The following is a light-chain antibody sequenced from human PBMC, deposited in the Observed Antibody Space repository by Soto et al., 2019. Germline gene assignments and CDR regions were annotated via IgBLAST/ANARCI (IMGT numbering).Light chain of an antibody. CDR3: QQGYSTPWT. Sequence: EIQMTQSPSSVSASVGDRVTITCRASQGISTWLAWYQQKAGKAPNLLIYGASNLHSGVPSRFSGSGSGTDFTLTLNSLQPEDFATYYCQQGYSTPWTFGQGTKVEIK. V-gene: IGKV1-12*01. CDR1: QGISTW. J-gene: IGKJ1*01. CDR2: GAS.